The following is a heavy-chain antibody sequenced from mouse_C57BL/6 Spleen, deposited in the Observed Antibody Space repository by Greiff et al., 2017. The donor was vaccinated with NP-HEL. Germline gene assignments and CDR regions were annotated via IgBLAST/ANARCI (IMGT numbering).Heavy chain of an antibody. CDR2: ISSGGSYT. CDR3: ARHGPLGGYYVGYAMDY. J-gene: IGHJ4*01. Sequence: EVMLVESGGDLVKPGGSLKLSCAASGFTFSSYGMSWVRQTPDKRLEWVATISSGGSYTYYPDSVKGRFTISRDNAKNTLYLQMSSLKSEDTAMYYGARHGPLGGYYVGYAMDYWGQGTSVTVSS. V-gene: IGHV5-6*01. CDR1: GFTFSSYG. D-gene: IGHD2-3*01.